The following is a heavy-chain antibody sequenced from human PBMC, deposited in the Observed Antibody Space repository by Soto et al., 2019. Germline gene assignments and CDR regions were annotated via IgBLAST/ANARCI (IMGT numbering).Heavy chain of an antibody. CDR2: LSGSGDST. CDR1: GFTLSGYA. Sequence: GGSLRLSCAASGFTLSGYAMNWVRQVPGRGLEWVSTLSGSGDSTYYADSVKGRFTVSRDNSKNTMYLQTKSLRAEDTAVYYCANSYFDYWGQGTLVTVSS. V-gene: IGHV3-23*01. J-gene: IGHJ4*02. CDR3: ANSYFDY.